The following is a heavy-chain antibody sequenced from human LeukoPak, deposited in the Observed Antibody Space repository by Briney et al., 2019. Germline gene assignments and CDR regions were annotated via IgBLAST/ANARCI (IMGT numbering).Heavy chain of an antibody. D-gene: IGHD3-9*01. CDR2: ISYDGSNK. CDR3: AKEGRYFDWLEGVFDY. V-gene: IGHV3-30*04. Sequence: WGSLRLSCTASGFTFGDYAMSWFRQAPGKGLEWVAVISYDGSNKYYADSVKGRFTISRDNSKNTLYLQMNSLRAEDTAVYYCAKEGRYFDWLEGVFDYWGQGTLVTVSS. J-gene: IGHJ4*02. CDR1: GFTFGDYA.